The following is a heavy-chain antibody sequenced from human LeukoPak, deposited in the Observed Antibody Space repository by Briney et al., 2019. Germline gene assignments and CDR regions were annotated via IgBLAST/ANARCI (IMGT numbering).Heavy chain of an antibody. V-gene: IGHV1-69*13. CDR3: ARVRPYYYDSSGPYYFDY. CDR2: IIPIFGTA. J-gene: IGHJ4*02. D-gene: IGHD3-22*01. Sequence: ASVKVSCKASGGTFISYAISWVRQAPGQGLEWMGGIIPIFGTANYAQKFQGRVTITADESTSTAYMELSSLRSEDTAVYYCARVRPYYYDSSGPYYFDYWGQGTLVTVSS. CDR1: GGTFISYA.